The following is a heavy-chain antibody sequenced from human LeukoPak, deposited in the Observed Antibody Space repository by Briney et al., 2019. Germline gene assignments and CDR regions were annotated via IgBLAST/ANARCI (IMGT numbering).Heavy chain of an antibody. J-gene: IGHJ4*02. CDR2: MNPNSGNT. V-gene: IGHV1-8*01. CDR3: ATDRYGSGSFDY. Sequence: GASVKVSCKASGYTFTSYDINWVRQATGQGLEWMGWMNPNSGNTDYAQKFQGRVTMTEDTSTDTAYMELSSLRSEDTAVYYCATDRYGSGSFDYWGQGTLVTVSS. CDR1: GYTFTSYD. D-gene: IGHD3-10*01.